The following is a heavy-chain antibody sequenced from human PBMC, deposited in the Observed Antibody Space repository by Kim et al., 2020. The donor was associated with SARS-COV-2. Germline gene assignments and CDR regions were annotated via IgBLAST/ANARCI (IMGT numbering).Heavy chain of an antibody. V-gene: IGHV4-34*01. Sequence: GSTNNNPYLKRRVTISVDTSKNQFSLKLSSVTAADTAVYYCARARGTVDYWGQGTLVTVSS. CDR3: ARARGTVDY. CDR2: GST. J-gene: IGHJ4*02. D-gene: IGHD1-1*01.